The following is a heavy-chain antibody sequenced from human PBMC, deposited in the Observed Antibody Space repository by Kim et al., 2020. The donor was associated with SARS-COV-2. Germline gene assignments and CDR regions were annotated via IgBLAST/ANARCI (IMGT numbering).Heavy chain of an antibody. V-gene: IGHV3-74*01. J-gene: IGHJ4*02. CDR3: VRGSNAWRGVDY. CDR2: IDPDGNTA. CDR1: GFTFSTYW. D-gene: IGHD3-3*01. Sequence: GGSLRLSCVASGFTFSTYWMHWVRQAPGKGLSCVSRIDPDGNTADCAASVKGRFTISRDNAKNTLYLQMNSLRAEDTAVYYCVRGSNAWRGVDYWGQGTLVTVSS.